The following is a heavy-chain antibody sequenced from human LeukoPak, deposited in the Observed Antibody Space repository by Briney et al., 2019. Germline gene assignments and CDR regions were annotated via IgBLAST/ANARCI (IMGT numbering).Heavy chain of an antibody. CDR3: AGGPRGYSYGLEKFDY. CDR2: INRSGST. Sequence: PSETLSLTCAIYGGSFSGYFWSWFRQPPGKGLEWIGEINRSGSTNYNSSLSPKSRVTISVDTSKNQFSLKLSSVTAADTAVYYCAGGPRGYSYGLEKFDYWGQGTLVTVSS. D-gene: IGHD5-18*01. J-gene: IGHJ4*02. V-gene: IGHV4-34*01. CDR1: GGSFSGYF.